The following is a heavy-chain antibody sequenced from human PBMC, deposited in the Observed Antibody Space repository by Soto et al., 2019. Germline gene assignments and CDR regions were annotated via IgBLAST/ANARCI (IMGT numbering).Heavy chain of an antibody. CDR3: TRDASRDSSARGWFDP. V-gene: IGHV3-21*01. J-gene: IGHJ5*02. CDR1: VFTFRSFT. Sequence: GWSLRLSCASSVFTFRSFTMNWFRQAPGKGLEWVSTISSNSAYIYYTDALRGRFTISRDNAKNSLHLQMNSLRAEDTAVYYCTRDASRDSSARGWFDPWGPGTLVTVSS. CDR2: ISSNSAYI. D-gene: IGHD6-13*01.